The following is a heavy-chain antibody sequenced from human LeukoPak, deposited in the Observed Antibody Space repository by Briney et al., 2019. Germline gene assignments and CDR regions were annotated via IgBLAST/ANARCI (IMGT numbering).Heavy chain of an antibody. CDR3: AKDSIAAAGRRFDP. V-gene: IGHV3-23*01. CDR1: GFTFSSYA. D-gene: IGHD6-13*01. Sequence: GGSLRLSCAASGFTFSSYAMSWFPQAPGKGREGVSAISGSGGSTYYADSVKGRFTISRDKSKNTLYLQMNSLRAEDTAVYYCAKDSIAAAGRRFDPWGQGTLVTVSS. CDR2: ISGSGGST. J-gene: IGHJ5*02.